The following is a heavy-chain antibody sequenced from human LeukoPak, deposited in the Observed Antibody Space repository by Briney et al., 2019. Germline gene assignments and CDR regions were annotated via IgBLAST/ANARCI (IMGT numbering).Heavy chain of an antibody. CDR2: ISGSGDKT. D-gene: IGHD3-22*01. Sequence: PGGSLRLSCIASGFTFSSYAMNWVRQVPGKGLEWVSTISGSGDKTFFADSVKGRFTISRDNSKNTLDLQMSSLRVEDTAVYYCAKSAYYDASGYYREYYFDYWGQGTLVTVSS. CDR3: AKSAYYDASGYYREYYFDY. V-gene: IGHV3-23*01. CDR1: GFTFSSYA. J-gene: IGHJ4*02.